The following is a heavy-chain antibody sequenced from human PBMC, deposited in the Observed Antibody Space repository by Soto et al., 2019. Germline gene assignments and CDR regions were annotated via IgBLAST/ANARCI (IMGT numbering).Heavy chain of an antibody. D-gene: IGHD6-19*01. J-gene: IGHJ4*02. CDR3: AVVAGSYWFDC. CDR1: GGSISTYL. CDR2: IRNSGTTNYT. Sequence: PSETLSLTCTVSGGSISTYLWSWIRQPPGKGLEWIGYIRNSGTTNYTNYNPSLRGRVTISLDTSKNMLYLQMSSLTSEDTAVYYCAVVAGSYWFDCWGQGTLVTVSS. V-gene: IGHV4-59*01.